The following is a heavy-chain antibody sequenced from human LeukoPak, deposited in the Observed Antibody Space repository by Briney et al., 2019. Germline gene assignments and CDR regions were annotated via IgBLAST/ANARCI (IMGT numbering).Heavy chain of an antibody. Sequence: PGGSLRLSCAASGFTFSSYAMSWVRQAPGKGLEWVSGISGSGGSTYYADSLKGRFTISRDNSKNTLYLQMNSLRVEDTAVYYCAKDGFGSGGLDLLWFDYWGRGTLVTVSS. CDR1: GFTFSSYA. CDR3: AKDGFGSGGLDLLWFDY. J-gene: IGHJ4*02. D-gene: IGHD2-2*01. V-gene: IGHV3-23*01. CDR2: ISGSGGST.